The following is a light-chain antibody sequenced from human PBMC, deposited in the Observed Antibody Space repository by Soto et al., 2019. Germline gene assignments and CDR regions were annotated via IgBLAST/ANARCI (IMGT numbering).Light chain of an antibody. Sequence: QSVLTQPRSVSGSLVQSVTISFTVTTSDVGGYNYVSWYQHHPGKAPKLIIYDVNNRPSGVPDRFSGSKSGNTASLTISGLRPEDEADYHCCSYAGSYLYVFGTGTRSPS. CDR2: DVN. J-gene: IGLJ1*01. CDR3: CSYAGSYLYV. V-gene: IGLV2-11*01. CDR1: TSDVGGYNY.